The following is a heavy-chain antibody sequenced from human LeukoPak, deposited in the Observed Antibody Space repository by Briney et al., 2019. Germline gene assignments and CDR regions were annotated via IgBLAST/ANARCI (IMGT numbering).Heavy chain of an antibody. CDR3: ARDLGYTSGWPDY. CDR1: GYTFTGYY. CDR2: INPNSGAT. J-gene: IGHJ4*02. D-gene: IGHD6-19*01. Sequence: SVKVSCKTAGYTFTGYYIHWVRQAPGQGLEWMGWINPNSGATYYAQDFQGRVTMTRDTSISTASLELSRLRSDDTAVYYCARDLGYTSGWPDYWGQGTLVTVSS. V-gene: IGHV1-2*02.